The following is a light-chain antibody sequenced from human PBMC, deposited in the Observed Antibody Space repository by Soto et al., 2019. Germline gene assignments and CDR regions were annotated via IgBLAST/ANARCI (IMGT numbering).Light chain of an antibody. CDR3: SSDAGSNIYV. CDR2: EVS. J-gene: IGLJ1*01. V-gene: IGLV2-8*01. CDR1: STDIGGYYY. Sequence: QSALTQPPSASGSPGQSVTISCTGTSTDIGGYYYVSWYQQHPGKAPKLMIYEVSTRPSGVPGRFSGSKSGNTASLTISGLQTEDEADYYCSSDAGSNIYVFGTGTKVTVL.